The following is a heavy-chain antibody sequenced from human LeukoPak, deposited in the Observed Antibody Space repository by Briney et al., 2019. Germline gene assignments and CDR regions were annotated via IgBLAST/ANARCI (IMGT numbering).Heavy chain of an antibody. J-gene: IGHJ6*02. Sequence: PGGSLRLSCAASGFTFSSNWMSWVRQAPGKGLEWVANIKQDGSEKYYVDSVKGRFTISRDNAKNSLYLQMNSLRAEDTAVYYCARDQQRYYYYGMDVWGQGTTVTVSS. CDR2: IKQDGSEK. CDR1: GFTFSSNW. CDR3: ARDQQRYYYYGMDV. V-gene: IGHV3-7*01. D-gene: IGHD5-18*01.